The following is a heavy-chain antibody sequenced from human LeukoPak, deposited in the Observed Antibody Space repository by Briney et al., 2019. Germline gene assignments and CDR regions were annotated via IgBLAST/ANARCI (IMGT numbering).Heavy chain of an antibody. V-gene: IGHV1-69*06. J-gene: IGHJ1*01. D-gene: IGHD4-17*01. Sequence: GASVKVSCKASGGTLSSYAISWVRQAPGQGLEWMGGIIPIFGTANYAQKFQGRVTITADKSTSTAYMELSSLRSEDTVVYYCARASNDYGDYQYFQHWGQGTLVTVSS. CDR2: IIPIFGTA. CDR3: ARASNDYGDYQYFQH. CDR1: GGTLSSYA.